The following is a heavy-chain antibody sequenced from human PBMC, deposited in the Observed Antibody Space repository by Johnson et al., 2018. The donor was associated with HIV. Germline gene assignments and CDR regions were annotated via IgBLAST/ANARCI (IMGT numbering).Heavy chain of an antibody. J-gene: IGHJ3*02. CDR3: AREKQNYYDSSGYAFDI. CDR2: IWNDWSHK. CDR1: GFTFSYYG. D-gene: IGHD3-22*01. V-gene: IGHV3-33*01. Sequence: QVQLVESGGGVVQPGRSLRLSCAASGFTFSYYGMHWVRQAPGKGLEWVAIIWNDWSHKYYADSVKGRFTISRDNSKNTLYLQMNSLRAEDTAVYYCAREKQNYYDSSGYAFDIWGQGTMVTVSS.